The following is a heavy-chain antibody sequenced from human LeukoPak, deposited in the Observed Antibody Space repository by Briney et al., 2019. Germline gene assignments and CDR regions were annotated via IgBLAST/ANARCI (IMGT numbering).Heavy chain of an antibody. Sequence: GGSLRLSCAASGFTFSSYAMHWVRQAPGKGLEWVAVISYDGSNKYYADSVKGRFTISRDNSKNTLYLQMNSLRAEDTAVYYCARDARSNWNLRGQGTLVTVSS. CDR1: GFTFSSYA. CDR2: ISYDGSNK. V-gene: IGHV3-30-3*01. CDR3: ARDARSNWNL. D-gene: IGHD1-7*01. J-gene: IGHJ4*02.